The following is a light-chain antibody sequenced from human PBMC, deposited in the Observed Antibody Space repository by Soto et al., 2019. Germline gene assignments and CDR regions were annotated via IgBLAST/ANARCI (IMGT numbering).Light chain of an antibody. Sequence: QLVLTQSSSASASLGSSVKLTCTLSSGHSSYIITWHQQQPGKAPRYLMKLEDSGNYNKGSGIPDRFSGSRSGADRYLTISNLHFEDEADYYCETWDSNTVVFGGGTKLTVL. CDR3: ETWDSNTVV. CDR2: LEDSGNY. V-gene: IGLV4-60*02. J-gene: IGLJ2*01. CDR1: SGHSSYI.